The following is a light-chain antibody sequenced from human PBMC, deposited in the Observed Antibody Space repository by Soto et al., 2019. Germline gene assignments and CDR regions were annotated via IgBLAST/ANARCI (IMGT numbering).Light chain of an antibody. CDR3: SSYTSSSTLWV. CDR1: SSDVGGYNY. Sequence: QSALTQPASVSGSPGQSITISCTGTSSDVGGYNYVSWYQQHPGKAPKLMIYEVSNRPSGGSNRFSGSKSGNTASQTISGLQAEDEADYYCSSYTSSSTLWVVGTGTKLTVL. J-gene: IGLJ1*01. CDR2: EVS. V-gene: IGLV2-14*01.